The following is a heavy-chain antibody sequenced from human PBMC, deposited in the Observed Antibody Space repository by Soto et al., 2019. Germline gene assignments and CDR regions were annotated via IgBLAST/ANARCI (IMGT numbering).Heavy chain of an antibody. V-gene: IGHV3-9*01. CDR3: AKDSSLGHTVAGTKGFDY. CDR1: GFTFSSYA. CDR2: ISWNSGSI. Sequence: PGGSLRLSCAASGFTFSSYAMHWVRQAPGKGLEWVSGISWNSGSIGYADSVKGRFTISRDNAKNSLYLQMNSLRAEDTALYYCAKDSSLGHTVAGTKGFDYWGQGTLVTVSS. J-gene: IGHJ4*02. D-gene: IGHD6-19*01.